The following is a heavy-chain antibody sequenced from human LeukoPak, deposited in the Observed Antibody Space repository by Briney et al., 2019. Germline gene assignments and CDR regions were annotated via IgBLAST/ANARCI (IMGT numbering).Heavy chain of an antibody. CDR1: GFTFSTYW. V-gene: IGHV3-74*01. CDR2: NNSDGGST. CDR3: ARDRFFGTDV. Sequence: QPGGSLRLSCAASGFTFSTYWMHWVRQASGKGVVWVSRNNSDGGSTTYADSVKGRFTISRDNAKSMLYLQMKSPRAEVTAVYYCARDRFFGTDVWGQGTTVTVSS. J-gene: IGHJ6*02.